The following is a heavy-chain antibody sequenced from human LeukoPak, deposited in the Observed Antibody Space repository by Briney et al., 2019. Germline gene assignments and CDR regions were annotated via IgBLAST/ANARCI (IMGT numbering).Heavy chain of an antibody. D-gene: IGHD2-21*02. CDR1: GFTFSSYS. V-gene: IGHV3-21*01. Sequence: GGSLRLSCAASGFTFSSYSMNWVRQAPGKGLEWVSSISSSSSYIYYADSVKGRFTISRDNAKNSLYLQMNSLRAEDTAVYYCAKVNCGGDCYSGVVAFDIWGQGTMVTVSS. CDR2: ISSSSSYI. J-gene: IGHJ3*02. CDR3: AKVNCGGDCYSGVVAFDI.